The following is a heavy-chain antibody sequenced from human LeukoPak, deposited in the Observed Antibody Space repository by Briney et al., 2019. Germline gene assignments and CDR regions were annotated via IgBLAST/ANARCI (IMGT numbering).Heavy chain of an antibody. CDR1: GYTFTGYY. CDR3: ARDLNQLLPTWFDP. J-gene: IGHJ5*02. Sequence: GASVKVSCRASGYTFTGYYMHWVRQAPGQGLEWMGWINPNSGGTNYAQKFQGRVTMTRDTSISTAYMELSRLRSDDTAVYYCARDLNQLLPTWFDPWGQGTLVTVSS. CDR2: INPNSGGT. V-gene: IGHV1-2*02. D-gene: IGHD2-2*01.